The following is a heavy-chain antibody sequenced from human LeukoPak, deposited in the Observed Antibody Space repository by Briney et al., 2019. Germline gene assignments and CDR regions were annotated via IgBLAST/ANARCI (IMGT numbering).Heavy chain of an antibody. Sequence: PGGSLRLSCAASGFTVSINFMSWVRQAPGKGLEWVSLIYSDGTTYYADSVKGRFTISRDNSKNTLYLQMNSLRAEDTAVYYCARIETVADAFDIWGQGTLVTVSS. J-gene: IGHJ3*02. D-gene: IGHD1-1*01. CDR2: IYSDGTT. CDR3: ARIETVADAFDI. V-gene: IGHV3-53*01. CDR1: GFTVSINF.